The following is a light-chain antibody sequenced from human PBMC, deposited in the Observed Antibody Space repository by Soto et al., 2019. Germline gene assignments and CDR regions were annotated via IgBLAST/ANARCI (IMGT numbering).Light chain of an antibody. V-gene: IGLV3-1*01. CDR1: KLGDKY. J-gene: IGLJ2*01. CDR3: QAWDSSTVV. Sequence: ELTQPPSVSVSPGQTASITCSGDKLGDKYACWYQQKPGQSPVLVIYQDSKRPSGIAERFSGSNSGNTATLTISGTQAMDEADYYCQAWDSSTVVFGGGTKLTVL. CDR2: QDS.